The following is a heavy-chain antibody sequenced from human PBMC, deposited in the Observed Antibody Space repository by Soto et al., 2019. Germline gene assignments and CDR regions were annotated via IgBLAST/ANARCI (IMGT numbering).Heavy chain of an antibody. CDR3: APFLLGVNYYYGMDV. CDR1: GGTFSSYA. D-gene: IGHD3-16*01. V-gene: IGHV1-69*14. Sequence: QVQLVQSGAEVKKPGSSVKVSCKASGGTFSSYAINWVRQAPGQGLEWMGGIIPIFATADYAQKFQGRVTTAAAKCTGKADMSLSSLRSEDMAVYYCAPFLLGVNYYYGMDVWGQGTTVTVSS. J-gene: IGHJ6*02. CDR2: IIPIFATA.